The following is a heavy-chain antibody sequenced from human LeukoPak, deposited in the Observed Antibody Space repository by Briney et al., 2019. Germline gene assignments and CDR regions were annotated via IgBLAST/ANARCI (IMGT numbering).Heavy chain of an antibody. D-gene: IGHD1-14*01. CDR2: IKFENGET. CDR3: VRSGLNNHGRSSGSFDI. Sequence: WASVKVSCKASGYTVTDRALHWVRQAPGQGLEWLGWIKFENGETSYGWKFRGRVTMTSDTSVTTVYMELNSLTSDDTAIYYCVRSGLNNHGRSSGSFDIWAQGTMVTVSS. V-gene: IGHV1-2*02. J-gene: IGHJ3*02. CDR1: GYTVTDRA.